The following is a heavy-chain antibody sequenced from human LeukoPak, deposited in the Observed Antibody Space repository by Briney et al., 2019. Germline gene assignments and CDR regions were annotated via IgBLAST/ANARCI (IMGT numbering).Heavy chain of an antibody. D-gene: IGHD6-13*01. CDR3: ARQVIAAAGNDY. Sequence: SETLSLTCTVSGGSISSSSYYWGWIRQPPGKGLEWIGSIYYSGSTYYNPSLKSRVTISVDTSKNQFSLRLSSVTAADTAVYYCARQVIAAAGNDYWGQGTLVTVSS. CDR2: IYYSGST. CDR1: GGSISSSSYY. V-gene: IGHV4-39*01. J-gene: IGHJ4*02.